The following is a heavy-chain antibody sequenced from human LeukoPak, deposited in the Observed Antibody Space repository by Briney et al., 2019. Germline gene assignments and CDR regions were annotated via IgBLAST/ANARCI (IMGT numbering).Heavy chain of an antibody. D-gene: IGHD3-22*01. CDR1: GYSFTSYW. CDR2: IYPGDSDT. Sequence: GESLKISCKGSGYSFTSYWIGWVRQMPGKGLEWMGIIYPGDSDTRYSPSFQGQVTISADKSISTAYLQWSSLKASDTAMYYCARHNHYYDSSGYYPGTDFDYWGQGNLVTVSS. CDR3: ARHNHYYDSSGYYPGTDFDY. V-gene: IGHV5-51*01. J-gene: IGHJ4*02.